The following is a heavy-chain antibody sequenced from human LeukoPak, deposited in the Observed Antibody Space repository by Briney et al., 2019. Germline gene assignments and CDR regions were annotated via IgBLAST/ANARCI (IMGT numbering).Heavy chain of an antibody. V-gene: IGHV1-69*04. CDR3: ARDGYNPPNDY. D-gene: IGHD5-24*01. CDR2: IIPILGIA. J-gene: IGHJ4*02. CDR1: GYTFTGYY. Sequence: SVKVSCKASGYTFTGYYMHWVRQAPGQGLEWMGRIIPILGIANYAQKFQGRVTITADKSTSTAYMELSSLRSEDTAVYYCARDGYNPPNDYWGQGTLVTVSS.